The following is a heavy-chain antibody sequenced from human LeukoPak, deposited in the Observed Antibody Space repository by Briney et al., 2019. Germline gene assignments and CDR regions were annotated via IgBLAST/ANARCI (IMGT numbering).Heavy chain of an antibody. CDR2: IYYSGTT. CDR1: GGSISSSSYY. V-gene: IGHV4-39*07. J-gene: IGHJ4*02. Sequence: IPSETLSLTCTVSGGSISSSSYYWGWVRQPPGKGLEWIGSIYYSGTTYYNPSLKSRVTISVDTSKNQFSLKLNSVTAADTAVYYCASDGTYYGVDFWGQGTLVTVSS. CDR3: ASDGTYYGVDF. D-gene: IGHD1-26*01.